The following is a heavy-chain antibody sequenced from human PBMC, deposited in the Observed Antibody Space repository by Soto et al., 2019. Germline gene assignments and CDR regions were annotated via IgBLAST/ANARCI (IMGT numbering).Heavy chain of an antibody. CDR2: IKSKTEGGTT. CDR1: GFTFSNAW. J-gene: IGHJ4*02. D-gene: IGHD3-3*01. Sequence: GGSLRLSCAASGFTFSNAWMSWVRQAPGKGLEWVDRIKSKTEGGTTDYAATVKGRFTISRDDSKNTLYLQMNSLKTEDTAVYYCLWSGYGFDYWGQGTLVTVSS. CDR3: LWSGYGFDY. V-gene: IGHV3-15*01.